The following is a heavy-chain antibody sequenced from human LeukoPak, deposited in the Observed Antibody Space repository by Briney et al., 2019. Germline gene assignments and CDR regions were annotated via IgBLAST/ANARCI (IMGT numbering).Heavy chain of an antibody. V-gene: IGHV3-30*18. CDR2: TSSEGSGK. CDR3: AKERVNGDYVYYYYGMDV. J-gene: IGHJ6*02. CDR1: GFTFSRYA. Sequence: GGSLRLSCAASGFTFSRYAMHWARQAPGKGLEWVAVTSSEGSGKHYADSVKGRFTISRDNSKNTLYLQMNSLRAEDTGAYYCAKERVNGDYVYYYYGMDVWGQGTTVTVSS. D-gene: IGHD4-17*01.